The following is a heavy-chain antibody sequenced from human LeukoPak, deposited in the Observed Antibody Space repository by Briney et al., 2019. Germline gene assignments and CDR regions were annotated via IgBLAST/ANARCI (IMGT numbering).Heavy chain of an antibody. J-gene: IGHJ5*02. V-gene: IGHV3-48*04. Sequence: GGSLRLPCAASAFTFSSYGMHWVRQAPGKGLEWVSYISSSGFNIYYADSVKGRFTISRDNAKNSLYLQMNSLRAEDTAVYYCAGQSRLGYCSGGSCYSQPFDPWGQGTLVTVSS. CDR1: AFTFSSYG. CDR3: AGQSRLGYCSGGSCYSQPFDP. D-gene: IGHD2-15*01. CDR2: ISSSGFNI.